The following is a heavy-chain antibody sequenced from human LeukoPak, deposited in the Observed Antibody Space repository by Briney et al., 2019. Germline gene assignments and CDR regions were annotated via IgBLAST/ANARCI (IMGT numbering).Heavy chain of an antibody. D-gene: IGHD5-12*01. Sequence: GGSLRLSCAASRFSFSAYPMGWVRRAPGKGLEWVSGISWNSGTIDYADSVKGRFTISRDNARKSLYLQMNSLRDEDTAMYYCAKDTGGYDLFCDYWGQGALVTVSS. V-gene: IGHV3-9*01. CDR2: ISWNSGTI. J-gene: IGHJ4*02. CDR3: AKDTGGYDLFCDY. CDR1: RFSFSAYP.